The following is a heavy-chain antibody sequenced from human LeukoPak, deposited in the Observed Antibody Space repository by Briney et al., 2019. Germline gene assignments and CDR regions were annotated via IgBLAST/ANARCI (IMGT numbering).Heavy chain of an antibody. V-gene: IGHV3-11*01. CDR3: ASDIVATSGDF. CDR2: ITSSGDDI. CDR1: GFTFSYYY. Sequence: GESLTLSCAASGFTFSYYYMRWIRQPPGKGLEWVAYITSSGDDIYYADSVKGRFTTSRDNAKNALFLRMTSVRVEDTATYYCASDIVATSGDFWGQGTLVSVSS. J-gene: IGHJ4*02. D-gene: IGHD5-12*01.